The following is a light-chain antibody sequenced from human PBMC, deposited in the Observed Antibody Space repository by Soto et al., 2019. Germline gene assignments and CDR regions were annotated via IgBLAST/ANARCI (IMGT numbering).Light chain of an antibody. V-gene: IGKV3-20*01. CDR2: GAS. Sequence: EIVLTQSPGTLSLSPGERATLSCRASQSVSSSYLAWYQQKPGQAPRLLIYGASSRATGIPDRFSGSGSGTDFTLTIRRLEPEDFAVYYCQQYGSSLQYTFGQGTKLEIK. J-gene: IGKJ2*01. CDR1: QSVSSSY. CDR3: QQYGSSLQYT.